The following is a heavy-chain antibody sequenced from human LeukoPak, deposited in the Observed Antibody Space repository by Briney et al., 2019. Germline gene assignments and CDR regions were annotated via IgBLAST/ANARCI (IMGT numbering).Heavy chain of an antibody. Sequence: GGSLRLSCAASGFTFSSYWMHWVRQAPGKGLVWVSRINSDGSSTSYADSVKGRFTISRDNAKNALYLQMNSLRAEDTAVYYCARRDCTTGVCYMDYWGQGTLVTVSS. CDR1: GFTFSSYW. CDR2: INSDGSST. D-gene: IGHD2-8*01. J-gene: IGHJ4*02. CDR3: ARRDCTTGVCYMDY. V-gene: IGHV3-74*01.